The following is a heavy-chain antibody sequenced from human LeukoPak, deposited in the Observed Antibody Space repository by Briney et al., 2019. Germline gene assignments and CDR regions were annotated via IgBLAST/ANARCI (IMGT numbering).Heavy chain of an antibody. D-gene: IGHD1-26*01. V-gene: IGHV1-18*01. CDR2: ISAYNGNT. CDR1: GYTFTSYG. Sequence: ASVKVSCKASGYTFTSYGISWVRQAPGQGLEWMGWISAYNGNTNYAQKLQGRVAMTTDTSTSTAYMELRSLSSDDTAVYYCASFTWEGDAFDIWGQGTMVTVSS. CDR3: ASFTWEGDAFDI. J-gene: IGHJ3*02.